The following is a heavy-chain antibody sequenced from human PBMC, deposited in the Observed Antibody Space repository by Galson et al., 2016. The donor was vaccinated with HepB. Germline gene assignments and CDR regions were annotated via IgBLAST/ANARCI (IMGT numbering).Heavy chain of an antibody. V-gene: IGHV4-4*02. Sequence: SETLSLTCVVSVGSISGNYWWTWVRQPPGKGLEWIGEIFHSGNTNYNPSLKSRVTISVDNSMAQFSLRLSSVTAADTAVYYCAKFDLGVCSGGTCSLWGRGIRVTVSS. CDR1: VGSISGNYW. J-gene: IGHJ4*02. D-gene: IGHD2-15*01. CDR3: AKFDLGVCSGGTCSL. CDR2: IFHSGNT.